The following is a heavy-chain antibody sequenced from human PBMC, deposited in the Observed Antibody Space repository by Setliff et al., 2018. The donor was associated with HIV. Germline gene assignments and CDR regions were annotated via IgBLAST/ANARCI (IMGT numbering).Heavy chain of an antibody. J-gene: IGHJ5*02. V-gene: IGHV3-7*03. Sequence: GGSLRLSCAASGFTLSNYWMTWVRQAPGKGLEWVAHISKDGSHQDYVDSVKGRFTISRTNAKNSLSLQMKSLGAEDTAVYYCVRDSAFYRFDHWGQGIPVTVSS. CDR2: ISKDGSHQ. D-gene: IGHD6-19*01. CDR1: GFTLSNYW. CDR3: VRDSAFYRFDH.